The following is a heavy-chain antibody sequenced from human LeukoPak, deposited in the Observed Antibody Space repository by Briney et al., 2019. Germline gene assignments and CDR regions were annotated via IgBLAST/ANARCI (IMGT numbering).Heavy chain of an antibody. J-gene: IGHJ5*02. CDR1: GGSISSDY. CDR2: IYYSGRT. CDR3: ARGGIAAAGRRSWFDP. D-gene: IGHD6-13*01. V-gene: IGHV4-59*01. Sequence: SETLSLTCTVSGGSISSDYWSWIRQPPGKGLEWIGYIYYSGRTYYNPSLKSRITISVDTSKNQFSLKLSSVTAADTAVYYCARGGIAAAGRRSWFDPWGQGTLVTVSS.